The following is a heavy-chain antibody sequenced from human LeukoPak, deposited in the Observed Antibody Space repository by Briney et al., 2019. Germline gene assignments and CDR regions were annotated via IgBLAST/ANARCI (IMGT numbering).Heavy chain of an antibody. CDR1: GFTFSSYE. Sequence: GGSLRLSCAASGFTFSSYEMNWVRQAPGKGLEWVSYISSSGSTIYYADSVKGRFTISRDNAKNSLYLQMNNLRAEDTAVYYCARGLKSYYGMDVWGQGTTVTVSS. CDR3: ARGLKSYYGMDV. J-gene: IGHJ6*02. CDR2: ISSSGSTI. V-gene: IGHV3-48*03.